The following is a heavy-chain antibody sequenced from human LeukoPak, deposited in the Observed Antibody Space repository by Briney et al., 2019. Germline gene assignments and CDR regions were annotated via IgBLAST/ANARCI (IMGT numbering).Heavy chain of an antibody. V-gene: IGHV1-69*04. CDR2: IIPILGIA. D-gene: IGHD3-22*01. J-gene: IGHJ3*02. Sequence: SVKVSCKASGYTFTGYYMHWVRQARGQGLEWMGRIIPILGIANYAQKFQGRGTITADNSTTTAYMELSSLRSEDTAVYYCAREYGSPYYYDSSGYYSPYFDIWGQGTMVTVSS. CDR3: AREYGSPYYYDSSGYYSPYFDI. CDR1: GYTFTGYY.